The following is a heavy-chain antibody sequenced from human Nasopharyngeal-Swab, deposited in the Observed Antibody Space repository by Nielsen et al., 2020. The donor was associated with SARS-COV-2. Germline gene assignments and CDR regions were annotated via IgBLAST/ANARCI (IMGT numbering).Heavy chain of an antibody. D-gene: IGHD6-19*01. V-gene: IGHV3-30*18. CDR2: ISCDGSNK. J-gene: IGHJ4*02. CDR3: AKDFHPLLIAVAATRGCYFDY. Sequence: VRQAPGKGLEWVAVISCDGSNKYYADSVKGRFTISRDNSKNTLYLQMNSLRAEDTAVYYCAKDFHPLLIAVAATRGCYFDYWGQGTLVTVSS.